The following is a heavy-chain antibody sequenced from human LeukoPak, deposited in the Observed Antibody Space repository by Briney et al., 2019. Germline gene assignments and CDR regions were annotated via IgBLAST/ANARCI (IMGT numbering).Heavy chain of an antibody. CDR1: GYTFTTYP. J-gene: IGHJ4*02. CDR2: INTNTGNP. D-gene: IGHD3-22*01. Sequence: ASVNVSFTASGYTFTTYPVNWVRQAPGQGLEYMGWINTNTGNPTYAQGFTGRFVFSLDTSVSTAYLQISSLKAEDTAVYYCARDPNHYYDSSAYYGDYWGQGTLVTVSS. V-gene: IGHV7-4-1*02. CDR3: ARDPNHYYDSSAYYGDY.